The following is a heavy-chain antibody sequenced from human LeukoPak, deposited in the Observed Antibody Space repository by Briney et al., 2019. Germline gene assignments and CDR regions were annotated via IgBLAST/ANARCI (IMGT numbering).Heavy chain of an antibody. CDR3: ARDVDSENWFDP. D-gene: IGHD5-12*01. CDR2: IYYSGST. V-gene: IGHV4-39*07. Sequence: SETLSLTCTVSGGSISSSSYYWGWIRQPPGKGLEWIGSIYYSGSTYYNPSLKSRVTISVDTSKNQFSLKLSSVTAADTAVYYCARDVDSENWFDPWGQGTLVTVSS. CDR1: GGSISSSSYY. J-gene: IGHJ5*02.